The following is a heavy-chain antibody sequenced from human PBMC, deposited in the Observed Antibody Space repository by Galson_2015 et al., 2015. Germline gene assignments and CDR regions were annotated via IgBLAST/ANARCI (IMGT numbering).Heavy chain of an antibody. V-gene: IGHV3-23*01. D-gene: IGHD4-17*01. CDR3: ASNTTTVTRCALDI. Sequence: LSLSCAASGFTFSIYAMSWVRQAPGKGLEWVSAISASTNGTYYADSVRGRFPNSRDNSKNKLNLQMSDLRADHTAVYYCASNTTTVTRCALDICGHGTVVPV. J-gene: IGHJ3*02. CDR2: ISASTNGT. CDR1: GFTFSIYA.